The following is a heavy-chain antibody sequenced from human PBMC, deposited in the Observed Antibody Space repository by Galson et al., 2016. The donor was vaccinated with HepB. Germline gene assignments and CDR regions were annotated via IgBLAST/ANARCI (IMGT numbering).Heavy chain of an antibody. J-gene: IGHJ6*01. V-gene: IGHV4-34*09. CDR3: ARGNIVVVPEGLRGEDYYYGLDV. CDR2: INHGGST. Sequence: TLSLTCAVYDGSFRSYYWSWIRQTPEKGLEWVGEINHGGSTNYNPSLKSRVSISKDTSKNQFSLKLSSVTAADTAVFYCARGNIVVVPEGLRGEDYYYGLDVWGQGTTVTVSS. D-gene: IGHD2-2*01. CDR1: DGSFRSYY.